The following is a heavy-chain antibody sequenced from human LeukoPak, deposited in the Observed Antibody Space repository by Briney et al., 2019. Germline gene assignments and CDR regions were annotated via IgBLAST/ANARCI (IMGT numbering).Heavy chain of an antibody. CDR3: ARITAAKQDAFDI. CDR2: IYISGST. D-gene: IGHD2-2*01. J-gene: IGHJ3*02. Sequence: SQTLSLTCTVSGGSISSGSYYWSSIRQPAGKGLEWIGRIYISGSTNYNPSLKSRVTITVDTSKNQFSLKLSSVTAADTAVYYCARITAAKQDAFDIWGQGTMVTVSS. V-gene: IGHV4-61*02. CDR1: GGSISSGSYY.